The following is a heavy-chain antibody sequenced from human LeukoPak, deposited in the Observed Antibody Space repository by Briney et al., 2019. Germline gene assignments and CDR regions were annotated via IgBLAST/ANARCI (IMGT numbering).Heavy chain of an antibody. V-gene: IGHV4-30-2*01. Sequence: PSQTLSLTCAVSGGSISSGGYSWSWSRQPPGKGLEWIGYIYHSGSTYYNPSLKSRVTISVDRSKNQFSLKLSSVTAADTAVYYCACSGSLRAYFDYWGQGTLVTVSS. CDR2: IYHSGST. CDR1: GGSISSGGYS. CDR3: ACSGSLRAYFDY. D-gene: IGHD3-10*02. J-gene: IGHJ4*02.